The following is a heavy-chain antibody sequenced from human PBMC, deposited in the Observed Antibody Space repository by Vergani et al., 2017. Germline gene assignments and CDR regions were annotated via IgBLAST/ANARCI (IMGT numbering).Heavy chain of an antibody. CDR1: GFTFQAFA. Sequence: VEAGGGLVQPGGSLRLSCTASGFTFQAFAFHWVRQVSGRVLEWVSGIDRNYGVKNGNSFEGRFSISRDNAKKAVFLQMNNLRHEDTALYFCVKENDYDADGPFDLWGRGTLVTVSS. CDR2: IDRNYGVK. J-gene: IGHJ2*01. V-gene: IGHV3-9*01. CDR3: VKENDYDADGPFDL. D-gene: IGHD3-16*01.